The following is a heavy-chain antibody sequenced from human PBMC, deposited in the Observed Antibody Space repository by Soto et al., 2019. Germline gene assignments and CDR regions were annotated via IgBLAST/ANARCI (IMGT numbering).Heavy chain of an antibody. D-gene: IGHD5-18*01. Sequence: QVTLKESGPVLVKPIETLTLTCTVSGFSLSNARMGVSWIRQPPGKALEWLAHIFSNDEKSYSTSLKSRLTTXKXTXXSQVVLTMTNMDPVDTATYYCARIPPAMVTFWFDPWGQGTLVTVSS. CDR1: GFSLSNARMG. V-gene: IGHV2-26*01. CDR3: ARIPPAMVTFWFDP. J-gene: IGHJ5*02. CDR2: IFSNDEK.